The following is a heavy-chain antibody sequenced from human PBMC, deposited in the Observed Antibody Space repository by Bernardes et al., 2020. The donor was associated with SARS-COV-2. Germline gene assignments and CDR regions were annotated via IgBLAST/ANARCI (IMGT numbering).Heavy chain of an antibody. CDR1: VRTYD. V-gene: IGHV3-23*01. CDR2: LSATGNE. CDR3: ATELQFDNIY. D-gene: IGHD1-20*01. Sequence: GGSLRLSCTASVRTYDMAWVRQAPGKGLEWVSTLSATGNEHYADSVRGRFAISRDKSKNTLYLQMNNLEAEDTAMYYCATELQFDNIYWGQGTLVTVSS. J-gene: IGHJ4*02.